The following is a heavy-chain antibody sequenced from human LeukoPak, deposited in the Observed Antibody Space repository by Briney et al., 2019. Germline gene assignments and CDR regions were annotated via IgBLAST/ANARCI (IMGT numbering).Heavy chain of an antibody. CDR2: ISAYNGNT. CDR1: GYTFTSYG. Sequence: GASVKVSCKASGYTFTSYGISWVRQAPGQGLEWMGWISAYNGNTNYAQKLQGRVTMTTDTSTSTAYMELRSLRSDDTAVYYCAKDPETGWYYYGSAPFDYWGQGTLVTVSS. V-gene: IGHV1-18*01. J-gene: IGHJ4*02. D-gene: IGHD3-10*01. CDR3: AKDPETGWYYYGSAPFDY.